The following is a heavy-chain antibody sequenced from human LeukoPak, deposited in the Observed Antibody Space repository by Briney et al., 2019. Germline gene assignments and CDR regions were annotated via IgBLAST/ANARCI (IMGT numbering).Heavy chain of an antibody. CDR2: IYHSGST. Sequence: SETLSLTCTVSGYSISSGYYWGWIRQPPGKGLEWIGSIYHSGSTYYSPSLKSRVTISVDTSKNQFSLKLSSVTAADTAVYYCARNGSSSPNFYYYYYMDVWGKGTTVTVSS. CDR3: ARNGSSSPNFYYYYYMDV. J-gene: IGHJ6*03. D-gene: IGHD6-6*01. V-gene: IGHV4-38-2*02. CDR1: GYSISSGYY.